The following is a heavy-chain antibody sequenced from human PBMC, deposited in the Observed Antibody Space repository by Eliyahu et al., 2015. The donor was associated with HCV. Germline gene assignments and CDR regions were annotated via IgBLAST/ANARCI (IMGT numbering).Heavy chain of an antibody. J-gene: IGHJ5*02. CDR3: ATGGGGIAVTGTGGWFDP. CDR2: RHYSGST. Sequence: QVQLQESGPGLVKPSETLSLSCSVSGGSXXXYXWSWIRQPPGKGLEWIGYRHYSGSTNYNPSLKSRVTISVDTSKNQFSLKLTSVTAADTAVYYCATGGGGIAVTGTGGWFDPWGQGTLVTVSS. D-gene: IGHD6-19*01. CDR1: GGSXXXYX. V-gene: IGHV4-59*01.